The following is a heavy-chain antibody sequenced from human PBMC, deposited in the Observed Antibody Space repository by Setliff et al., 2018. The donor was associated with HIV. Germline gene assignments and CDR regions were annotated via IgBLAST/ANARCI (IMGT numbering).Heavy chain of an antibody. CDR3: ARAPRYYRGWYIPEYFDN. V-gene: IGHV4-61*02. Sequence: TLSLTCNVSGGSISSVNYYWNWVRQPAGKGLEWIGRIYASGSPTYNPSLKSRVTISVDTSKNHFSLRLNSVTAADTAVYFCARAPRYYRGWYIPEYFDNWGEGTLVTVS. CDR1: GGSISSVNYY. D-gene: IGHD6-19*01. CDR2: IYASGSP. J-gene: IGHJ4*02.